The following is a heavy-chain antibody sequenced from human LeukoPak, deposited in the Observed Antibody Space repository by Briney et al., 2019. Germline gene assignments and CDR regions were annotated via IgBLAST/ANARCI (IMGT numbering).Heavy chain of an antibody. Sequence: SQTLSLTCTVSGGSISSGGYYWSWIRQHPGRGLEWIGYIYYSGSTYYNPSLKSRVTISVDTSKNQFSLKLSSVTAADTAVYYCARASEAGGWFDPWGQGTLVTVSS. CDR2: IYYSGST. V-gene: IGHV4-31*03. J-gene: IGHJ5*02. CDR3: ARASEAGGWFDP. D-gene: IGHD1-26*01. CDR1: GGSISSGGYY.